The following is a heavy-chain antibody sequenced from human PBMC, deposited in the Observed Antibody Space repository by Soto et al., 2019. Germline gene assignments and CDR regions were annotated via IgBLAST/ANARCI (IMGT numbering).Heavy chain of an antibody. CDR1: GGSISSSTSY. CDR2: IFYTGNT. CDR3: ARQEFSLYSSHWYPIDA. Sequence: PSETLSLTCSVSGGSISSSTSYWGWMRQPPGKGLEWIGSIFYTGNTYYNPSLRSRVTISVSTSKNQFSLKLTSVTAADTAVYSCARQEFSLYSSHWYPIDALGQGTLVNVSS. V-gene: IGHV4-39*01. D-gene: IGHD6-13*01. J-gene: IGHJ5*02.